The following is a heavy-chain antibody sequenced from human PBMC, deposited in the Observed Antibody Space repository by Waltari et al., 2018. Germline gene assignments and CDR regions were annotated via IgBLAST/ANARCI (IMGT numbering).Heavy chain of an antibody. D-gene: IGHD3-9*01. CDR2: ICYNGNT. CDR1: GGAITTTNSY. V-gene: IGHV4-39*01. CDR3: ASLLTGD. Sequence: QLQVQESGPGLVKPSETLSLTCPVSGGAITTTNSYWGWIRQPPGKGLEWIGSICYNGNTYYNPSLKSRVTISADTSKNQFSLNLNSVTAADTAVYYCASLLTGDWGQGVLVTVSS. J-gene: IGHJ4*02.